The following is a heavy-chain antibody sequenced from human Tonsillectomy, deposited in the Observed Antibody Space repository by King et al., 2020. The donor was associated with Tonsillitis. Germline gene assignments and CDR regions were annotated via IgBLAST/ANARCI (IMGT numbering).Heavy chain of an antibody. V-gene: IGHV3-20*01. CDR2: LNWNGGST. CDR1: VFTFDFYG. CDR3: ARNRLRWDNYYYGLDV. D-gene: IGHD4-23*01. J-gene: IGHJ6*02. Sequence: VQLVESWGGVVRPGGGLRLSCAASVFTFDFYGMIWVRQAPGKGLEWVSGLNWNGGSTGYSDSVKGRFAISRDNAKNSLYLQMNSLRAEDTALYHCARNRLRWDNYYYGLDVWGQGTTVTVSS.